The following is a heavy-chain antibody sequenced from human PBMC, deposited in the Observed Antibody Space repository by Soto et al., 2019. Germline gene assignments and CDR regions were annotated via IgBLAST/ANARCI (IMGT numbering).Heavy chain of an antibody. Sequence: GGSLRLSCAASGFTFSSYAMSWVRQAPGKGLEWVSAISGSGGSTYYADSVKGRFTISRDNSKNTLYLQMNSLRAEDTAVYYCAKDGPDCTNGVCYILHFDYWGQGTLVTVSS. D-gene: IGHD2-8*01. CDR3: AKDGPDCTNGVCYILHFDY. CDR1: GFTFSSYA. V-gene: IGHV3-23*01. CDR2: ISGSGGST. J-gene: IGHJ4*02.